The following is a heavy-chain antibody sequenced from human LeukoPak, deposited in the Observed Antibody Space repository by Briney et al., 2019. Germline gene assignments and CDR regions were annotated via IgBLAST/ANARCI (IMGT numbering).Heavy chain of an antibody. CDR2: INAGNGNT. CDR1: GYTFTSYA. J-gene: IGHJ4*02. V-gene: IGHV1-3*01. CDR3: ATVSINQDCSGGSCFD. D-gene: IGHD2-15*01. Sequence: ASVKVSCKASGYTFTSYAVHWVRQAPGQRLEWMGWINAGNGNTKYSQKFQGRVTMTEDTSTDTAYMELSSLRSEDTAVYYCATVSINQDCSGGSCFDWGQGTLVTVSS.